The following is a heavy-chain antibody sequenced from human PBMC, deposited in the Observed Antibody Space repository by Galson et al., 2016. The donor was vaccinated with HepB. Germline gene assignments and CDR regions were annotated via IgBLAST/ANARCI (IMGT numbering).Heavy chain of an antibody. CDR2: TYYRSQWFN. Sequence: CAIFGDSVTNDETTWNWIRQSPSRGLEWLGRTYYRSQWFNEYAVSVKSRITINSDTSRNQFSLQLDSVTPDDTAAYFCTRGYMQSGMNVWGQGTTVTVSS. J-gene: IGHJ6*02. CDR3: TRGYMQSGMNV. V-gene: IGHV6-1*01. D-gene: IGHD5-18*01. CDR1: GDSVTNDETT.